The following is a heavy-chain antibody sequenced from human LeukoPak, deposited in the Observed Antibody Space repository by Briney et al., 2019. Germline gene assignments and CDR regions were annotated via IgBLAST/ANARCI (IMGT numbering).Heavy chain of an antibody. D-gene: IGHD3-16*01. CDR1: GFTFSSYG. CDR2: IRFDGSNK. Sequence: GGSLRLSCAPSGFTFSSYGMHWVRQAASRWLEWVAFIRFDGSNKYYVDSVKGRFTIYRGNAKNTLYLQMNSLRAEDTAVYYCAKDLSSLEHWGQGTLITVSS. J-gene: IGHJ1*01. V-gene: IGHV3-30*02. CDR3: AKDLSSLEH.